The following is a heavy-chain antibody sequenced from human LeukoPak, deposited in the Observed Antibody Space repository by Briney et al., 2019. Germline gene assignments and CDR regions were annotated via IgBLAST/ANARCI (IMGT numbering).Heavy chain of an antibody. J-gene: IGHJ3*02. CDR2: IYTSGST. CDR1: GGSISSYY. V-gene: IGHV4-4*07. CDR3: ARDFIAAAGTDDAFDI. Sequence: KPSETLSLTCTVSGGSISSYYWSWIRQPAGKGLEWIGRIYTSGSTNYNPSLKSRVTMSVDTSKNQFSLKLSSVTAADTAVYYCARDFIAAAGTDDAFDIWGQGTMVTVSS. D-gene: IGHD6-13*01.